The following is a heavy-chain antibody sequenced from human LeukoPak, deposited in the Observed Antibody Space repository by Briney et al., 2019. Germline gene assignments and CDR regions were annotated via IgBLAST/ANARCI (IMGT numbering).Heavy chain of an antibody. V-gene: IGHV3-11*01. CDR3: AREGAGWLHHYYYYYYGMDV. CDR2: ISSSGSTI. D-gene: IGHD5-12*01. CDR1: GFTFSDYY. J-gene: IGHJ6*02. Sequence: GGSLRLSCAASGFTFSDYYMSWIRQAPGKGLEWVSYISSSGSTIYYADSVKGRFTISRDNAKNSLYLQMNSLRAEDTAVYYCAREGAGWLHHYYYYYYGMDVWGQGTTVTVSS.